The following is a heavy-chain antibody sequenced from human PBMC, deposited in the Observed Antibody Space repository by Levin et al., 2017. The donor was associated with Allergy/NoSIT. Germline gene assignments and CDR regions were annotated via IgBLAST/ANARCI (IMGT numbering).Heavy chain of an antibody. CDR3: VRNGFYSLEV. D-gene: IGHD3-3*01. J-gene: IGHJ6*04. CDR1: GASISSTNW. V-gene: IGHV4-4*02. CDR2: IYPDGRT. Sequence: AGGSLRLSCAVSGASISSTNWYSWVRQPPGKGLEWIGEIYPDGRTNYNPSLKSRVTISVDKSRNQFSLKLNSVTAADTAVYYCVRNGFYSLEVWGKGTTVTVSS.